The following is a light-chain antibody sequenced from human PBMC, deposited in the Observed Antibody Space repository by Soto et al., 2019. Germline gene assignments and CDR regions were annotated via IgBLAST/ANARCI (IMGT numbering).Light chain of an antibody. J-gene: IGLJ1*01. CDR2: EVT. V-gene: IGLV2-14*01. CDR1: SSDVGVYNY. CDR3: CSYTSISTYV. Sequence: QSVLTQPASVSGSLGQSITISCTGTSSDVGVYNYVSWYQQHPGKAPKLMIYEVTNRPSGVSNRFSGSKSGNTASLTISGLQAEDEADYYCCSYTSISTYVFGTGTKVTVL.